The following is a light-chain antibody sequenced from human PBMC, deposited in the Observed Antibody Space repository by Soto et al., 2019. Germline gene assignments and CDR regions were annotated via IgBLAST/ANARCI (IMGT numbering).Light chain of an antibody. V-gene: IGLV1-47*02. CDR1: RSNVGVNH. CDR3: AAWDDSLSGWV. Sequence: QSVLTQPPSASGTPGQRVTISCSGSRSNVGVNHVNWYQQFPGSAPKLLIHSGDERPPGVPDRFSASKSGTSASLAISGLRSEDEADYHCAAWDDSLSGWVFGGGTKVTVL. CDR2: SGD. J-gene: IGLJ3*02.